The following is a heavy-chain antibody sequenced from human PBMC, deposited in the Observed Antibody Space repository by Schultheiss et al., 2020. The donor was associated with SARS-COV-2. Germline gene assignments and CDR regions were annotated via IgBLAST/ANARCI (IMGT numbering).Heavy chain of an antibody. V-gene: IGHV4-61*08. CDR1: GGSIISGGYY. J-gene: IGHJ3*02. D-gene: IGHD3-22*01. CDR3: AREENYFDSSGYRSDSFDI. CDR2: INHSGST. Sequence: SQTLSLTCTVSGGSIISGGYYWSWIRQPPGKGLEWIGEINHSGSTNYNPSLKSRVTILVDTSKNQFSLKLSSVTAADTAVYYCAREENYFDSSGYRSDSFDIWGQGTMVTVSS.